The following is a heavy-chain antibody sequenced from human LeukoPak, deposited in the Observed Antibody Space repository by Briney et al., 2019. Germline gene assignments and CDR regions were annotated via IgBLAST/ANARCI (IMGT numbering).Heavy chain of an antibody. CDR1: GGTFSSYT. CDR3: ARAGYSGYDFIDY. V-gene: IGHV1-2*06. J-gene: IGHJ4*02. CDR2: INPNSGGT. D-gene: IGHD5-12*01. Sequence: ASVKVSCKASGGTFSSYTISWVRQAPGQGLEWMGRINPNSGGTNYAQKFQGRVTMTRDTSISTAYMELSRLRSDDTAVYYCARAGYSGYDFIDYWGQGTLVTVSS.